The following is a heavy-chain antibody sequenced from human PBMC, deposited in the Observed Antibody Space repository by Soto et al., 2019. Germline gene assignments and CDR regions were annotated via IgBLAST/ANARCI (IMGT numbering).Heavy chain of an antibody. CDR3: ARTIRDNYYFDY. J-gene: IGHJ4*02. Sequence: GGSLRLSCAASGFTFSSYAMHWVRQAPGKGLEWVAVISYDGSNKYYADSVKGRFTISRDNSKNTLYLQMNSLRAEDTAVYYCARTIRDNYYFDYWGQGTLVTVSS. CDR1: GFTFSSYA. V-gene: IGHV3-30-3*01. CDR2: ISYDGSNK. D-gene: IGHD1-20*01.